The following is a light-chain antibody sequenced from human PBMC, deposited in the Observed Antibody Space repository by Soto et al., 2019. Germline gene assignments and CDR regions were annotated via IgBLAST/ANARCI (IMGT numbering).Light chain of an antibody. V-gene: IGKV3-20*01. Sequence: EIVLTQSPGTLSLSPGERATLSCRASQSVGSNYLAWYQQKPGQAPGLLIFAASSRATGIPDRFSGSGSGSDFTLTISRLEPEDFAVYYCQQYGTSPWTFGQGTKVEIK. CDR3: QQYGTSPWT. CDR1: QSVGSNY. CDR2: AAS. J-gene: IGKJ1*01.